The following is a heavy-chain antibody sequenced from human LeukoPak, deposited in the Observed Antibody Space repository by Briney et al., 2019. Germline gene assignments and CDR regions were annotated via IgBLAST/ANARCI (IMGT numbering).Heavy chain of an antibody. V-gene: IGHV4-31*03. Sequence: SQTLSLTCTVSGGSISSGGYFWSWIRQHPGKGLEWIAHIYHAGSTHDNPSLRGRVAISLDTSAIQFSLRLSSVTAADTAVYFCARATHYSASTGGPYMDVWGQGTTVTVSS. CDR3: ARATHYSASTGGPYMDV. J-gene: IGHJ6*03. D-gene: IGHD3-22*01. CDR2: IYHAGST. CDR1: GGSISSGGYF.